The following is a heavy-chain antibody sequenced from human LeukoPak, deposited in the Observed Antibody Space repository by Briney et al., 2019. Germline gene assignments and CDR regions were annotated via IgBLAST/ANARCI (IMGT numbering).Heavy chain of an antibody. J-gene: IGHJ3*02. V-gene: IGHV3-23*01. CDR1: GFTFSSYS. Sequence: GGSLRLSCAASGFTFSSYSMNWVRQAPGKGLEWVSAISGSGGSTYYADSVKGRFTISRDNSKNTLYLQMNSLRPEDTAVYYCAKEPRWEQLHSFDIWGQGTTVTVSS. CDR3: AKEPRWEQLHSFDI. D-gene: IGHD1/OR15-1a*01. CDR2: ISGSGGST.